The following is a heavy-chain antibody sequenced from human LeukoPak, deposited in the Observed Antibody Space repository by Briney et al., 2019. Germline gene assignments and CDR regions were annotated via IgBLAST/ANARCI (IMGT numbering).Heavy chain of an antibody. V-gene: IGHV4-34*01. J-gene: IGHJ5*02. D-gene: IGHD4-11*01. CDR1: GGSFSGYY. Sequence: SETLSLTCAVYGGSFSGYYWSWIRQPPGKGLEWIGEINHSGSTNYNPSLKSRVTISVDTSKNQFSLKLSSVTAADTAVYYCARFRRVKTIVWAKSWFDPWGQGTLVTVSS. CDR3: ARFRRVKTIVWAKSWFDP. CDR2: INHSGST.